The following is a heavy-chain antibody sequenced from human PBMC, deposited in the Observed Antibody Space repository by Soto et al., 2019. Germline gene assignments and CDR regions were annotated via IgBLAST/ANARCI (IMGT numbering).Heavy chain of an antibody. CDR2: INHVGST. CDR1: GGSLSGYY. J-gene: IGHJ6*02. Sequence: QVQVQQWGAGLLKPSETLSLTCAVYGGSLSGYYWSWIRQPPGKGLEWIGEINHVGSTNYNPSLKSRVTISVDTSKNQFSLRLSSLTAADTAVYYCARYCSSTSCYNGGDYYYGMDVWGQGTTVTVSS. CDR3: ARYCSSTSCYNGGDYYYGMDV. V-gene: IGHV4-34*01. D-gene: IGHD2-2*02.